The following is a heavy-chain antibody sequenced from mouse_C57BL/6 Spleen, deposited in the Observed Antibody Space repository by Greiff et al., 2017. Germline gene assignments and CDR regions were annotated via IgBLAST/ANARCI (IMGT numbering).Heavy chain of an antibody. CDR3: TKSYYYGSSAVDY. CDR2: IYPGNSDT. D-gene: IGHD1-1*01. Sequence: VQLQQSGTVLARPGASVKMSCKTSGYTFTSYWMHWVKQRPGQGLEWIGAIYPGNSDTSYNQKFKGKAKLTAVTSASTAYMELSSLTNEDSAVYYCTKSYYYGSSAVDYWGQGTTLTVSS. CDR1: GYTFTSYW. V-gene: IGHV1-5*01. J-gene: IGHJ2*01.